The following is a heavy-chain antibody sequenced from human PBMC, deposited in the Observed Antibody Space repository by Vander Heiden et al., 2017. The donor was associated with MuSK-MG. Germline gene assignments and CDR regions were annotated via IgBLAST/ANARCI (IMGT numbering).Heavy chain of an antibody. CDR2: INHSGST. CDR1: GGSFSGYY. D-gene: IGHD6-19*01. J-gene: IGHJ4*02. Sequence: QVQLQQWAAGLLKPSETLSLTCAVYGGSFSGYYWSWNRDPPGKGLEWIGEINHSGSTNYNPSLKSRVTISVDTSKNQFSLKLSSVTAADTVVYYCARGWSSSGYYWGQGTLVTVSS. CDR3: ARGWSSSGYY. V-gene: IGHV4-34*01.